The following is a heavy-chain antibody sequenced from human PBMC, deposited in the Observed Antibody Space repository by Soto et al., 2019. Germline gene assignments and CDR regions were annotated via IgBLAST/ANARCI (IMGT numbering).Heavy chain of an antibody. CDR2: INPNSGGT. CDR1: GYTFTGYY. D-gene: IGHD6-19*01. Sequence: ASVKVSFKASGYTFTGYYMHWLRQARGQGLEWMGWINPNSGGTNYAQKFQGRVTMTRDTSISTAYMELSRLRSDDTAVYYCARDQGIAVAGTSATSYYYGMDVWGQGTTVTVSS. V-gene: IGHV1-2*02. J-gene: IGHJ6*02. CDR3: ARDQGIAVAGTSATSYYYGMDV.